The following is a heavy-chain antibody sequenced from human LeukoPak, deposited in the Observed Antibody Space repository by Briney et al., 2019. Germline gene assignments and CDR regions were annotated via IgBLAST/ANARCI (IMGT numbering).Heavy chain of an antibody. J-gene: IGHJ3*02. D-gene: IGHD2-15*01. CDR2: ISYDGSNK. Sequence: GGSLRLSCAASGFTFSSYAMHWVRQAPGKGLEWVAVISYDGSNKYYADSVKGRFTISRDNSKNTLYLQMNSLRAEDTAVYYCARFTPGRAFDIWGQGTMVTVSS. V-gene: IGHV3-30-3*01. CDR3: ARFTPGRAFDI. CDR1: GFTFSSYA.